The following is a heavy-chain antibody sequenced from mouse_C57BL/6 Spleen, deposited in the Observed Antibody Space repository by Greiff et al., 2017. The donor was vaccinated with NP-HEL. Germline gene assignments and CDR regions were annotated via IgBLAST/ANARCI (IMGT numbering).Heavy chain of an antibody. J-gene: IGHJ3*01. CDR1: GYTFTDYE. V-gene: IGHV1-15*01. CDR2: IDPETGGT. CDR3: TRSDYGSSPWFAD. Sequence: QVQLQQSGAELVRPGASVTLSCKASGYTFTDYEMHWVKQTPVHGLEWIGAIDPETGGTAYNQKFKGKAILTADKSSSTAYMELRSLTSEDSAVYYCTRSDYGSSPWFADWGQGTLVTVSA. D-gene: IGHD1-1*01.